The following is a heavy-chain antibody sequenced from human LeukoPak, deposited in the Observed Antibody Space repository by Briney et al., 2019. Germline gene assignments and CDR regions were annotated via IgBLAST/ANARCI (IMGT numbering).Heavy chain of an antibody. D-gene: IGHD6-19*01. CDR1: GGSISSYY. Sequence: SETLSLTCTVTGGSISSYYWSWIRQPAGKGLEWIGRLYTSGSTNYNPSLTSRVTMSVDTSKNQFSLKLSSVTAADTAVYYCARFSSGWYLTYYFDYWGQGTLVTVSS. CDR2: LYTSGST. J-gene: IGHJ4*02. CDR3: ARFSSGWYLTYYFDY. V-gene: IGHV4-4*07.